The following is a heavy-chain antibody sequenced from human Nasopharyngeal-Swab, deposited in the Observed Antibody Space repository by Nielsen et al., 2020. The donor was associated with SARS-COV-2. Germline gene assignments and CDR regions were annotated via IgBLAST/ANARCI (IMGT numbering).Heavy chain of an antibody. CDR3: ARDRYGSGSFLGY. V-gene: IGHV1-8*01. CDR1: GYSFTSSD. Sequence: ASVKVSCKASGYSFTSSDINWVRQATGQGLEWMGWMNPNNGNTDYAQKFQGRVTMTRDTSISTAYMELSSLTSEDTAVYYCARDRYGSGSFLGYWGQGTLVTVSS. D-gene: IGHD3-10*01. J-gene: IGHJ4*02. CDR2: MNPNNGNT.